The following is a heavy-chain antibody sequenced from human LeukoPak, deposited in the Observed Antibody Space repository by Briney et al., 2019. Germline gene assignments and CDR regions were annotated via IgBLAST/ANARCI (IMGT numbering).Heavy chain of an antibody. Sequence: GRSLRLSCAASGFTFDDYDMHWVRQAPGKGLEWVSGISWNSDYIVYADSVKGRFTISRDNAKNSLYLQMSSLRAEDTAFYYCAKGSGSYSSSFFDYWGQGTLVTVSS. CDR2: ISWNSDYI. J-gene: IGHJ4*02. CDR3: AKGSGSYSSSFFDY. D-gene: IGHD1-26*01. CDR1: GFTFDDYD. V-gene: IGHV3-9*01.